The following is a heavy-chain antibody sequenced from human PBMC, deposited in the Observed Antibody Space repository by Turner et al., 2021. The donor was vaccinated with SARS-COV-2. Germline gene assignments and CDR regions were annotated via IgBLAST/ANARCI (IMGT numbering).Heavy chain of an antibody. V-gene: IGHV4-59*08. CDR2: FYKIGSI. J-gene: IGHJ6*02. Sequence: QVQLQESGPGLVRPSENLSLTCTVSGGSISSKSWSWIRQSPGRGLEWIGYFYKIGSIDYNPTLRSRVTISVDTSKNQLSLNLISVTAADTAVYYCARHQGSASGYDHGMNVWGQGTAVIVSS. D-gene: IGHD1-26*01. CDR3: ARHQGSASGYDHGMNV. CDR1: GGSISSKS.